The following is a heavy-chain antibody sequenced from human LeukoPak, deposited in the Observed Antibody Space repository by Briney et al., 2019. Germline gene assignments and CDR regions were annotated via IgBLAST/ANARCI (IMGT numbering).Heavy chain of an antibody. Sequence: PSETLSLTCTVSGGSINSYYWNWIRQPPGKGLEWIGYIYYSGGTDYNPSLKSRVTISVDTSKNQFSLKMTSVTAADTAVYYCARQFCTSTTCFPFSDYWGQGTLVTVSS. CDR1: GGSINSYY. CDR2: IYYSGGT. CDR3: ARQFCTSTTCFPFSDY. J-gene: IGHJ4*02. D-gene: IGHD2/OR15-2a*01. V-gene: IGHV4-59*01.